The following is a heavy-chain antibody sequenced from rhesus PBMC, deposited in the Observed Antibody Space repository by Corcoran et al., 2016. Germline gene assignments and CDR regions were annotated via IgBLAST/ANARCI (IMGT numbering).Heavy chain of an antibody. CDR1: GGSISGGYYY. J-gene: IGHJ4*01. V-gene: IGHV4S12*01. D-gene: IGHD6-37*01. Sequence: QVKLQESGPGLVKPLETLSLTCAVSGGSISGGYYYWSWIRQPPGRGLEWIGGSYSSSGNTYYNPTLKSRVTISKDTSKTQLSLKLSSVTAADTAVYYCAKEGAVAGPDFDHWGQGVLVTVSS. CDR3: AKEGAVAGPDFDH. CDR2: SYSSSGNT.